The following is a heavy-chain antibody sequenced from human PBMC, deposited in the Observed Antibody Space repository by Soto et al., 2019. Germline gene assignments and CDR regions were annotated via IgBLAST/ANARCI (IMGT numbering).Heavy chain of an antibody. CDR2: IVVGSGNT. CDR1: GFTFSSSG. CDR3: ARDQSFDRNYYYGIDV. V-gene: IGHV1-58*02. J-gene: IGHJ6*02. Sequence: GASVKVSCKASGFTFSSSGIHWVRQARGQRLEWIGWIVVGSGNTNYAQKFQERVTITTDVSTNTAYMELRSLRSEDTAVYYCARDQSFDRNYYYGIDVWGQGTTVTVSS.